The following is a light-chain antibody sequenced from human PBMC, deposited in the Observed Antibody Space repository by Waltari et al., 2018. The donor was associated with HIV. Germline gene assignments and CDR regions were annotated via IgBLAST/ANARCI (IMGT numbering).Light chain of an antibody. J-gene: IGKJ5*01. CDR2: GAS. V-gene: IGKV1-39*01. Sequence: DIQMTQSPSSLSASVGDTVTITCRASQNINNYLNWYQQRPGKPPNLLIYGASSLQPGVPSRFSARTSGANFTLTITRLQPEDFASYYCQQSFSAEITLGQGTRL. CDR3: QQSFSAEIT. CDR1: QNINNY.